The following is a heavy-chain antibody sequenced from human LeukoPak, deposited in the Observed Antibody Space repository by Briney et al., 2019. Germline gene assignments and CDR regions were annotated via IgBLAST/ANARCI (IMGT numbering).Heavy chain of an antibody. CDR3: ARGRPRRSGGTYNDY. D-gene: IGHD2-15*01. Sequence: ASVTVSCKASGYTFTGYYMHWVRQAPGQGLEWMGRINPNSGGTNYAQKFQGRVTMTRDTSISTAYMELSRLRSDDTAVYYCARGRPRRSGGTYNDYWGQGTLVTVSS. V-gene: IGHV1-2*06. CDR2: INPNSGGT. CDR1: GYTFTGYY. J-gene: IGHJ4*02.